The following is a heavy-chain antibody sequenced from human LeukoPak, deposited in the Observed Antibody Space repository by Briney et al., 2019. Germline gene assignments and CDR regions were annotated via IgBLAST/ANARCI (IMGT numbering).Heavy chain of an antibody. J-gene: IGHJ4*02. D-gene: IGHD6-6*01. CDR2: IKQYGSLK. CDR3: ARIGYSSSSFDY. CDR1: GFTFRNYW. V-gene: IGHV3-7*01. Sequence: GGSLRLSCAASGFTFRNYWMSWVRQAPGKGLEWVANIKQYGSLKYYVDPLKGRFTISRDNAKTSVYLQMSSLRAEDTAVYFCARIGYSSSSFDYWGQGTLVTVS.